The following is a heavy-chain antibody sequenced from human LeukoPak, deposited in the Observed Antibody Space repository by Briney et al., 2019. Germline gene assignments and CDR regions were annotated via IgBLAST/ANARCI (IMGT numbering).Heavy chain of an antibody. V-gene: IGHV4-38-2*02. Sequence: ETLSLTCTVSGYSISSGYYWGWIRQPPGKGLEWIGSIYHSGSTYYNPSLKSRVTISVDTSKNQFSLKLSSVTAADTAVYYCARRGYSGHDYWGQGTLVTVSS. CDR2: IYHSGST. D-gene: IGHD5-12*01. J-gene: IGHJ4*02. CDR1: GYSISSGYY. CDR3: ARRGYSGHDY.